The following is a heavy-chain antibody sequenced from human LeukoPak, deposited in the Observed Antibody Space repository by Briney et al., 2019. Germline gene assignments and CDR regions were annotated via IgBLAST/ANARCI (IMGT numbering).Heavy chain of an antibody. CDR2: IYYSGST. Sequence: SETLSLTCTVSGGSISSSSYYWGWIRQPPGKGLEWIGSIYYSGSTYYNPSLKSRVTISVDTSKNQFSLKLSSVTAADTAVYYCARRLYYDILTGSTPIDYWGQGTLVTVSS. D-gene: IGHD3-9*01. J-gene: IGHJ4*02. CDR1: GGSISSSSYY. CDR3: ARRLYYDILTGSTPIDY. V-gene: IGHV4-39*01.